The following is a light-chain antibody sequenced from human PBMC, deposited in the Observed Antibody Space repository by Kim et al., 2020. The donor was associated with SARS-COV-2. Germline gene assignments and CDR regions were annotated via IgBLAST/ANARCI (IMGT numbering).Light chain of an antibody. CDR1: SGDVAGYNY. CDR3: SSYTSSSTLYV. V-gene: IGLV2-14*03. J-gene: IGLJ1*01. CDR2: DFS. Sequence: PISSTGPSGDVAGYNYVAWYQQHPGKAPKLMIYDFSNLPSGVSNRFSGSKSGNTSSLTISRLQAEDEADYYCSSYTSSSTLYVFGTGTKVTVL.